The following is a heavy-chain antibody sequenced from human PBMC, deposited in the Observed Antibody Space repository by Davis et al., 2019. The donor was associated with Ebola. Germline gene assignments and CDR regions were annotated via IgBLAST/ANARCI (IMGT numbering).Heavy chain of an antibody. CDR3: ARDRPLDFFFGDYYGMDV. CDR1: GFTFSSYS. D-gene: IGHD3-16*01. Sequence: GESLKISCAASGFTFSSYSMNWVRQAPGKGLEWVSYISSGSSTVYYPDSVKGRFTITRDNAKNSLYLQMNSLRAEDTAVYYCARDRPLDFFFGDYYGMDVWGQGTTVTVFS. CDR2: ISSGSSTV. J-gene: IGHJ6*02. V-gene: IGHV3-48*01.